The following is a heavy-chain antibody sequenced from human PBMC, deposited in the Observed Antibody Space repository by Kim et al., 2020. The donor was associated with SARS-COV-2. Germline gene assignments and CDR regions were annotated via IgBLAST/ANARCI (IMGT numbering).Heavy chain of an antibody. Sequence: SETLSLTCTVSGGSISSYYWSWIRQPPGKGLEWIGYIYYSGSTNYNPSLKSRVTISVDTSKNQFSLKLSSVTAADTAVYYCARGRSITMVRGVIAAFDIWGQGTMVTVSS. CDR2: IYYSGST. V-gene: IGHV4-59*13. CDR1: GGSISSYY. CDR3: ARGRSITMVRGVIAAFDI. D-gene: IGHD3-10*01. J-gene: IGHJ3*02.